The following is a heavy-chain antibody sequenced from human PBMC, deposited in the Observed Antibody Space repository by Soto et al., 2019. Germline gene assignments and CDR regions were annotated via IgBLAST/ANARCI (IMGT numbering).Heavy chain of an antibody. D-gene: IGHD5-12*01. V-gene: IGHV5-51*01. Sequence: GESLKISCKASGYSFSRFWIGWVRQMPGKGLEWMGIIYPGDSDTKHSPSFQGQVTISADKSISIAYLRWSSLKASDTGMYYCATPGGFGMDVWGQGTTVTVSS. J-gene: IGHJ6*02. CDR2: IYPGDSDT. CDR3: ATPGGFGMDV. CDR1: GYSFSRFW.